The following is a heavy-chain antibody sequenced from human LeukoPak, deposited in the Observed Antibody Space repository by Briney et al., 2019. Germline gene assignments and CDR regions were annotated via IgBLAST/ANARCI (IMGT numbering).Heavy chain of an antibody. J-gene: IGHJ5*02. CDR3: AKAPAVAGFLNWFDL. V-gene: IGHV3-23*01. CDR1: GFTFSSSA. Sequence: GGSLRLSCAASGFTFSSSAMTWVRQARGKGLEGVAAISGSGGSTYYADSVKGRFTISRDNSKNTLYLQMNSLRAEDTAVYYFAKAPAVAGFLNWFDLWGQGTLVTVSS. D-gene: IGHD6-13*01. CDR2: ISGSGGST.